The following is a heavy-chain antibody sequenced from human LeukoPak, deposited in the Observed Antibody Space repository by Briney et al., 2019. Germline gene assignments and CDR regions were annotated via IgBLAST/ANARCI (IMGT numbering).Heavy chain of an antibody. V-gene: IGHV4-59*12. J-gene: IGHJ5*02. CDR1: GGSISSYY. D-gene: IGHD3-10*01. CDR3: AREFIWMVRGVITNWFDP. CDR2: IYYSGST. Sequence: SETLSLTCTVSGGSISSYYWSWIRQPPGKGLEWIGYIYYSGSTNYNPSLKSRVTISVDTSKNQFSLKLSSVTAADTAVYYCAREFIWMVRGVITNWFDPWGQGTLVTVSS.